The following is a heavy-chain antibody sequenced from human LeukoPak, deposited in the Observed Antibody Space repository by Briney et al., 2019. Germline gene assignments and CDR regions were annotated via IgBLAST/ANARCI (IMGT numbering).Heavy chain of an antibody. V-gene: IGHV1-2*02. CDR1: GYTFTDYY. D-gene: IGHD6-13*01. J-gene: IGHJ4*02. CDR3: ASDIAASGSFDY. CDR2: IDPYSGDT. Sequence: GASVKVSCKASGYTFTDYYIHWVRQAPGQGLVWMGWIDPYSGDTKYAQKIKGRVTMTRDTTISTVYMDLSRLTPDDTAVYFCASDIAASGSFDYWGLGTLVTVSS.